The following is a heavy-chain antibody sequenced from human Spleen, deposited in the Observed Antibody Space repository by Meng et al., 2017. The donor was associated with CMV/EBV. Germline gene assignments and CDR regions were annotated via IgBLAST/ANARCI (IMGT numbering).Heavy chain of an antibody. J-gene: IGHJ4*02. V-gene: IGHV4-30-4*08. Sequence: QVQLQESGPGLMNPSQTLSLTCTVAGGSISSGDYYWSWIRQPPGKGLEWIGYIYYSGSTYYNPSLKSRVTISVDTSKNQFSLKLSSVTAADTAVYYCAREPYYYDSSGYIDYWGQGTLVTVSS. CDR1: GGSISSGDYY. CDR3: AREPYYYDSSGYIDY. D-gene: IGHD3-22*01. CDR2: IYYSGST.